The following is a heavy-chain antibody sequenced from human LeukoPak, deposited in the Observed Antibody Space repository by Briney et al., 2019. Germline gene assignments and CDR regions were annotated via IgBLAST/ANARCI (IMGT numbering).Heavy chain of an antibody. CDR2: INHSGST. CDR1: GGSFSGYY. CDR3: ARATYSSSLGY. Sequence: SETLSLTCAVYGGSFSGYYWSWIRQPPGKGLEWIGEINHSGSTNYNPSLKSRVTISVDTSKNQFSLKLSSVTAADTSVYYCARATYSSSLGYWGQGTLVTVSS. V-gene: IGHV4-34*01. J-gene: IGHJ4*02. D-gene: IGHD6-13*01.